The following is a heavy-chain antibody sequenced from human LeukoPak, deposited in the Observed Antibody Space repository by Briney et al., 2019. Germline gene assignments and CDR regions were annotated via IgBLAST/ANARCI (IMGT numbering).Heavy chain of an antibody. Sequence: QPGGSLRLSCAASGFTFSSYWMSWVRQAPVKGLEWVANIKQDGSEKYYVDSVKGRFTTSRDNAKNSLYLQMNSLRAEDTAVYYCARDQTASWPYNWFDPWGQGTLVTVSS. J-gene: IGHJ5*02. V-gene: IGHV3-7*01. CDR3: ARDQTASWPYNWFDP. D-gene: IGHD6-13*01. CDR2: IKQDGSEK. CDR1: GFTFSSYW.